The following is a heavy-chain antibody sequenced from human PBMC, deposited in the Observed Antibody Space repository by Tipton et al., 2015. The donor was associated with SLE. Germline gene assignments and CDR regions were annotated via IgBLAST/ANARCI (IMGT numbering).Heavy chain of an antibody. CDR1: GDSISSGYY. Sequence: GLVKPSETLSLTCAVSGDSISSGYYWGWIRQPLGKGLEWIGNIYHNGGTYYNPSLKSRVTISVDTSKKQFSLKVSSVTAADTAVYYCARPKQLGNIDAFDIWGQGTMVTVSS. V-gene: IGHV4-38-2*01. D-gene: IGHD7-27*01. CDR3: ARPKQLGNIDAFDI. CDR2: IYHNGGT. J-gene: IGHJ3*02.